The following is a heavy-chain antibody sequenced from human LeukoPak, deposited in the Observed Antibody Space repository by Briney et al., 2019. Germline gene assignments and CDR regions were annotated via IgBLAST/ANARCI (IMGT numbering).Heavy chain of an antibody. D-gene: IGHD2-2*02. CDR3: ARDGKAAISAYFQH. CDR1: GFTFSSYA. Sequence: GRSLRLSCAASGFTFSSYAMHWVRPAPGKGLEWVAVISYDGSNKYYADSVKGRFTISRDNSKNTLYLQMNSLRAEDTAVYYCARDGKAAISAYFQHWGQGTLVTVSS. V-gene: IGHV3-30*01. CDR2: ISYDGSNK. J-gene: IGHJ1*01.